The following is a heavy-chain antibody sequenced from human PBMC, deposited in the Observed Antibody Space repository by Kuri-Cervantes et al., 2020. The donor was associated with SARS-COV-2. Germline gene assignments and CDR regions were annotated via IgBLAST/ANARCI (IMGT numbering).Heavy chain of an antibody. D-gene: IGHD6-19*01. V-gene: IGHV3-30-3*01. J-gene: IGHJ4*02. Sequence: LSLTCAASGFTFSSYAMHWVRQAPGKGLEWVAVISYDGSNKYYADSVKGRFTISRDNSKDMLYLQMNSLRAEDTAVYYCARGIAVAKPFFDYWGQGTLVTVSS. CDR2: ISYDGSNK. CDR3: ARGIAVAKPFFDY. CDR1: GFTFSSYA.